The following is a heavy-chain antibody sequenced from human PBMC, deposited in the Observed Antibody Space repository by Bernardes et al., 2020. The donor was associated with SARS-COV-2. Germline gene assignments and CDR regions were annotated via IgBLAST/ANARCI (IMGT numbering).Heavy chain of an antibody. CDR1: GFSFTSYC. V-gene: IGHV3-48*02. Sequence: GWSLSLSCAASGFSFTSYCVNWVRQAPGKGLEWVSFISSGSSKKHYADSVKGRFTIARDEAKNSAYLQLNSLRDKDTAVYYCARVDLRAGFGEPYYYDHGMDLWGQGTTVIVSS. D-gene: IGHD3-10*01. J-gene: IGHJ6*02. CDR2: ISSGSSKK. CDR3: ARVDLRAGFGEPYYYDHGMDL.